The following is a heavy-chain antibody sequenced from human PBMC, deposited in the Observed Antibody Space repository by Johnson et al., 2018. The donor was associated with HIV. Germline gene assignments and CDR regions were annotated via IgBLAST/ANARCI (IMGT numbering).Heavy chain of an antibody. D-gene: IGHD3-10*02. V-gene: IGHV3-48*04. J-gene: IGHJ3*02. CDR3: ARERCSGGLPVAFAI. CDR1: KFTFSSYP. Sequence: MQLVESGGGVVQPGRSLRLSCAASKFTFSSYPMHWFRQAPGKGLEWVSYISSSGSTIYYADSVKGRFTISRDNTKNSLYLQMNSLRAEETAVSSCARERCSGGLPVAFAIWGQETRVTVSS. CDR2: ISSSGSTI.